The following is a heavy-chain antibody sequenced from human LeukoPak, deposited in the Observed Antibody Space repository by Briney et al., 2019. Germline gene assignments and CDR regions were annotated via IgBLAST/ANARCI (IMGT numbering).Heavy chain of an antibody. CDR2: IYSSGST. CDR1: GGSISSYY. D-gene: IGHD3-10*01. J-gene: IGHJ5*02. V-gene: IGHV4-4*07. Sequence: SETLSLTCTVSGGSISSYYWSWIRQPAGKGLEWIGRIYSSGSTNYNPSLKSRVTMSVDTSKNQFSLKLSSVTAADTAVYYCARSYGSGSYPWFDPWSQGTLVTVSS. CDR3: ARSYGSGSYPWFDP.